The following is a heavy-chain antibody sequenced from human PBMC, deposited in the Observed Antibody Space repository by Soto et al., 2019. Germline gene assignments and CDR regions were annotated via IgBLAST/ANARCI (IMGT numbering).Heavy chain of an antibody. D-gene: IGHD4-17*01. CDR3: ARGNYGDPFGY. Sequence: QVQLQQWGAGLLKPSETLSLTYAVYGGSFSGYYWSWIRQPPGKGLEWIGEINHSGSTNYNPSLKSRVTISVDTSKNQFSLKLSSVTAADTAVYYCARGNYGDPFGYWGQGTLVTVSS. J-gene: IGHJ4*02. CDR2: INHSGST. V-gene: IGHV4-34*01. CDR1: GGSFSGYY.